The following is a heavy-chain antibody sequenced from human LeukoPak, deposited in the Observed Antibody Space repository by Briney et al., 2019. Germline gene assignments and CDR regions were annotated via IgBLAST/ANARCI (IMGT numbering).Heavy chain of an antibody. D-gene: IGHD6-6*01. Sequence: SETLSLTCTVSSGSISSHHWTWIRQLPGKGLEYIGYVFYDGSTNYNPSLKSRVTISVDTSKNQFSLKLSSVTPADTAVYYCASGIAAQAGSFFYYYFIDVWAKGTTVTVSS. V-gene: IGHV4-59*11. J-gene: IGHJ6*04. CDR1: SGSISSHH. CDR2: VFYDGST. CDR3: ASGIAAQAGSFFYYYFIDV.